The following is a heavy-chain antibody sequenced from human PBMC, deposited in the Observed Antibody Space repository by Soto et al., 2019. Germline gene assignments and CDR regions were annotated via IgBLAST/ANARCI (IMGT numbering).Heavy chain of an antibody. CDR2: IYYSGST. J-gene: IGHJ2*01. CDR3: ARDQYGDNWYFDL. D-gene: IGHD4-17*01. CDR1: GGSISSGGYY. Sequence: QVQLQESGPGLVKPSQTLSLTCTVSGGSISSGGYYWSWIRQHPGKGLEWIGYIYYSGSTYYNPSLKSRVTISVDTSKNQFSLKLSSVTAADTAVYYCARDQYGDNWYFDLWGRGTLFTVSS. V-gene: IGHV4-31*03.